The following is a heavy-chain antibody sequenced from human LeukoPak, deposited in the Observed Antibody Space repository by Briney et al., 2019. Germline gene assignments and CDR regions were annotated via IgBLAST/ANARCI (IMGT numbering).Heavy chain of an antibody. D-gene: IGHD4-17*01. Sequence: SETLSLTCAVYGGSFSGYYWSWIRQPPGKGLEWIGEINHSGSTNYNPSLKSRVTISVDTSKNQFSLKLSSVTAADTAVYYCAKMGYYGDYPTFDCWGQGTLVTVSS. CDR1: GGSFSGYY. J-gene: IGHJ4*02. CDR3: AKMGYYGDYPTFDC. V-gene: IGHV4-34*01. CDR2: INHSGST.